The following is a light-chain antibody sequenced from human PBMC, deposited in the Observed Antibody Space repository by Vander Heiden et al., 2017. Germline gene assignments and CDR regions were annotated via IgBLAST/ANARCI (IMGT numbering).Light chain of an antibody. J-gene: IGLJ1*01. CDR2: EVD. Sequence: QSALTQLHSAYASPGQSVAISCTRARSDIGCYTFVSWYQQYPGKAPRLILFEVDKRPSGVPHRFSGSKSGNTASLTVSGLQAEDEADYYCVSYGGNDNFYVFGTGTALTVL. CDR3: VSYGGNDNFYV. V-gene: IGLV2-8*01. CDR1: RSDIGCYTF.